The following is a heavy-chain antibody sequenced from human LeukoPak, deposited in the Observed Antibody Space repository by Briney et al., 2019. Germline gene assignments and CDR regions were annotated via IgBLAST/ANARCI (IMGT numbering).Heavy chain of an antibody. Sequence: PGGSLRLSCAASGLDFRSYSMHWVRQAPGKGLEWVAVISHDGRQKNYADSVQGRFTISRDNSKNTLNLQMNSLRDEDTAVYFCARGGSGTYYLIFYWGQGTQVTVSS. D-gene: IGHD1-26*01. CDR2: ISHDGRQK. CDR1: GLDFRSYS. CDR3: ARGGSGTYYLIFY. V-gene: IGHV3-30*04. J-gene: IGHJ4*02.